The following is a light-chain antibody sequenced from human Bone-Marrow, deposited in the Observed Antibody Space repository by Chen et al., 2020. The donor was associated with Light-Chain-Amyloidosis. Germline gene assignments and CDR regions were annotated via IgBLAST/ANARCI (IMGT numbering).Light chain of an antibody. CDR1: QSISIY. CDR2: RAS. Sequence: DIQMTQSPSTLSASLGDSLTITCRASQSISIYLAWYPQQPGPAPNLLIYRASNLQTGVPSRFSGSGSGTEFTLTLSGLQPDDFATYYCQQYNTDFRTFGQGTKVEIK. J-gene: IGKJ1*01. V-gene: IGKV1-5*03. CDR3: QQYNTDFRT.